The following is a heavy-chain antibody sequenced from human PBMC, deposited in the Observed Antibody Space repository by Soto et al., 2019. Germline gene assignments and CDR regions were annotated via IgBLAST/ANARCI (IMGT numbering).Heavy chain of an antibody. D-gene: IGHD5-12*01. CDR2: IFYTGST. CDR3: ARVKATLFRDYYFDY. J-gene: IGHJ4*02. Sequence: QVQLQESGPGLVKSSQTLSLTCSVSGGTINSGDYFWSWIRQPPGKGLEWIWSIFYTGSTYYSPSLKSRASMSMGTSKNLFSLRLRSLTAADTAVYLCARVKATLFRDYYFDYWGQGTLVNVAS. CDR1: GGTINSGDYF. V-gene: IGHV4-30-4*01.